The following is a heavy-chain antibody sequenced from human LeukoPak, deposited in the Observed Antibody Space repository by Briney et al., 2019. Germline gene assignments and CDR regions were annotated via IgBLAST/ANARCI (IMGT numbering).Heavy chain of an antibody. D-gene: IGHD3-10*01. CDR2: IFYSGST. CDR3: AKSNGYGLVDI. Sequence: GSLRLSSAASGFTFSSYSMNWVRQPPGKGLEWIGNIFYSGSTYYSPSLKSRVTISLDTSRNQFSLKLNSVTAADTAVYYCAKSNGYGLVDIWGQGTMVTVSS. V-gene: IGHV4-59*12. CDR1: GFTFSSYS. J-gene: IGHJ3*02.